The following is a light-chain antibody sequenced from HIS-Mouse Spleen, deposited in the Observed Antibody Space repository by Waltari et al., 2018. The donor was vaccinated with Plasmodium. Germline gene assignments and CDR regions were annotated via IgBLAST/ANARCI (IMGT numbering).Light chain of an antibody. CDR1: ALPQQY. V-gene: IGLV3-10*01. CDR2: EDS. Sequence: SYELTQPHSVPVSPGQTASITCHGDALPQQYAYWYQQKSGQAPVLVLYEDSKRPSGIPERFSGSSSGTMATLTISGAQGEDEADYYCYSTDSSGNHRVFGGGTKLTVL. CDR3: YSTDSSGNHRV. J-gene: IGLJ3*02.